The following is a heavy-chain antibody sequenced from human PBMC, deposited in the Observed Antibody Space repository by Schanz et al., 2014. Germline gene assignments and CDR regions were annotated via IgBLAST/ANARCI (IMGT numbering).Heavy chain of an antibody. J-gene: IGHJ6*02. V-gene: IGHV3-30*04. CDR3: ARVELSVYYYAMDV. D-gene: IGHD2-15*01. CDR2: ISYDGSYK. CDR1: GFTFSSYA. Sequence: QVQLVESGGGVVQPGTSLRLSCAASGFTFSSYAMHWVRQAPAKGLEWVALISYDGSYKYYADSVKGRFTISRDNAKNSLYLQMNSLRAEDAAVYYCARVELSVYYYAMDVWGQGTTVTVSS.